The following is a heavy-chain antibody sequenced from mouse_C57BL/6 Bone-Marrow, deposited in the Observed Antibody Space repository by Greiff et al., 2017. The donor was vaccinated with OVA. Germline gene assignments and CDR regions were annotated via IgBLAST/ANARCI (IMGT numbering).Heavy chain of an antibody. J-gene: IGHJ3*01. CDR2: IYPRSGNT. V-gene: IGHV1-81*01. CDR1: GYTFTSYG. D-gene: IGHD1-1*02. CDR3: ARRGSAWFAY. Sequence: VKLMESGAELARPGASVKLSCKASGYTFTSYGISWVKQRTGQGLEWIGEIYPRSGNTYYNEKFKGKATLTADKSSSTAYMELRILTSEDSAVYFCARRGSAWFAYWGPGTLVTVSA.